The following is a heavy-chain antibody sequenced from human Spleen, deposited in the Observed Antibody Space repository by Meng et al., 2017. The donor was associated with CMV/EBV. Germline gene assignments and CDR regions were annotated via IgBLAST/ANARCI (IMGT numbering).Heavy chain of an antibody. CDR2: ISWDGGST. D-gene: IGHD2-2*01. V-gene: IGHV3-43*01. J-gene: IGHJ6*02. CDR1: GFTFDDYT. Sequence: GGSLRLSCAASGFTFDDYTMHWVRQAPGKGLEWVSLISWDGGSTYYADSVKGRFTISRDNSKNTLYLQMNSLRAEDTAVYYCAKQTMPLQPGDYYGMDVWGQGTTVTVSS. CDR3: AKQTMPLQPGDYYGMDV.